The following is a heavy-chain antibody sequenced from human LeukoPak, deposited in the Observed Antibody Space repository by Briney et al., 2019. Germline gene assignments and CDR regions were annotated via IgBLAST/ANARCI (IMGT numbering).Heavy chain of an antibody. J-gene: IGHJ5*02. CDR2: IYYSGST. D-gene: IGHD3-9*01. V-gene: IGHV4-61*01. CDR3: ARTTGRYLQFDP. Sequence: SETLSLTCTVSGGSVSSGSYYWSWIRQPPGKGLEWIGYIYYSGSTNYNPSLKSRVTISVDTSKNQFSLKLSSVTAADTAVYYCARTTGRYLQFDPWGQGTLSPSPQ. CDR1: GGSVSSGSYY.